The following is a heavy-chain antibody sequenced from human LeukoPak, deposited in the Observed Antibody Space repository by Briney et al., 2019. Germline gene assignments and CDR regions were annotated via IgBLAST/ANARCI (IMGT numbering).Heavy chain of an antibody. V-gene: IGHV4-59*01. Sequence: PSETLSLTCSVSGGSMSSYYWSWIRQPPGKGLEWIGFMYYSGSTNYNPSLKSRVTISVDTSENQFSLKLSSVIAADTALYYCARKSIAADAFDIWGQGTMVTVSS. J-gene: IGHJ3*02. CDR2: MYYSGST. D-gene: IGHD6-6*01. CDR1: GGSMSSYY. CDR3: ARKSIAADAFDI.